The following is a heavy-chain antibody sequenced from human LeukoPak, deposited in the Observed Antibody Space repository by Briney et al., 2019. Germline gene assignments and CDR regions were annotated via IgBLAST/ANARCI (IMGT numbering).Heavy chain of an antibody. CDR3: AKDPYDFWSGYFDY. V-gene: IGHV3-30*02. J-gene: IGHJ4*02. Sequence: GGSLRLSCAASGVTFSRYGMNWVRQAPGKGQEWVAFIRYDGSTKYYADSVKGRFTISRDNSKNTLYLQMNSLRAKDTAVYYCAKDPYDFWSGYFDYWGQGTLVTVSS. CDR1: GVTFSRYG. CDR2: IRYDGSTK. D-gene: IGHD3-3*01.